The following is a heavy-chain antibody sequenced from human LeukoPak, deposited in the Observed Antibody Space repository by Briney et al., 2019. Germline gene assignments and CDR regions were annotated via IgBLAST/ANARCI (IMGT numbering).Heavy chain of an antibody. V-gene: IGHV4-4*07. CDR2: IYTSGST. Sequence: PSETLSLTYTVSGGSISSYNWSWIRQPAGKGLEWIGRIYTSGSTNYNPSLKSRVTMSVDTSKNQFSLKLSSVTAADTAVYYCARSTTDDSSGSDFDYWGQGTLVTVSS. D-gene: IGHD3-22*01. CDR3: ARSTTDDSSGSDFDY. CDR1: GGSISSYN. J-gene: IGHJ4*02.